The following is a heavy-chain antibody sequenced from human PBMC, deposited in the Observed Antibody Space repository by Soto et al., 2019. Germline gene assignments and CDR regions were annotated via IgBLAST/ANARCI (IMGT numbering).Heavy chain of an antibody. D-gene: IGHD6-13*01. CDR3: ARGVTTAASDH. CDR1: GYTFTSFD. CDR2: MNPNSGNT. J-gene: IGHJ4*02. Sequence: ASVKVSCKDSGYTFTSFDINWARQATGQGLEWVGWMNPNSGNTAYGQKFQGRVTMTSTSISTAYMELSSLTSDDTAVYYCARGVTTAASDHWGQGTPVNVSS. V-gene: IGHV1-8*01.